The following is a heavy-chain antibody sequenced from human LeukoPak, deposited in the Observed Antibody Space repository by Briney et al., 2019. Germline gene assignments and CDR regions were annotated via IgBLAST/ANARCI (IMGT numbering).Heavy chain of an antibody. CDR3: ARRNILNWFDP. J-gene: IGHJ5*02. CDR2: IKQDGSEK. D-gene: IGHD2/OR15-2a*01. V-gene: IGHV3-7*01. CDR1: GFTFSSYW. Sequence: GGSLRLSWAASGFTFSSYWMSWVRQAPGKGLEWVANIKQDGSEKYYVDSVKGRITISRDNARNSLYLQMNSLRAEDTAVYYCARRNILNWFDPRGQGTLVTVSS.